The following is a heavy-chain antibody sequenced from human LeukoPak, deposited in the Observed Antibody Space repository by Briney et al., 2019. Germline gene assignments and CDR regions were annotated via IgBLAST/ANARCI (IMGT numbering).Heavy chain of an antibody. CDR1: GGSISGSSYY. CDR2: IYYSGST. V-gene: IGHV4-39*07. CDR3: AREPIITMVRGGD. D-gene: IGHD3-10*01. J-gene: IGHJ4*02. Sequence: PSETLSLTCTVSGGSISGSSYYWGWIRQPPGKGLEWIGSIYYSGSTYYNPSLKSRVTISVDTSKNQFSLKLSSVTAADTAVYYCAREPIITMVRGGDWGQGTLVTVSS.